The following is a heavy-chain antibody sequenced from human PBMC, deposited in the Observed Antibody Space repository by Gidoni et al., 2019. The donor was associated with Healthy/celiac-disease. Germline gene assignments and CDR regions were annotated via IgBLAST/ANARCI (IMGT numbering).Heavy chain of an antibody. CDR1: GYTFNGYY. D-gene: IGHD6-19*01. CDR2: INPNSGGT. Sequence: VQLVQSGAEVKKPGASVKVSCTASGYTFNGYYMHWVRQAHGQGLEWMGWINPNSGGTNYAQKFQGRVTMTRDTSISTAYMELSRLRSDDTAVYYCARGNQWGLVRPYFDYWGQGTLVTVSS. J-gene: IGHJ4*02. V-gene: IGHV1-2*02. CDR3: ARGNQWGLVRPYFDY.